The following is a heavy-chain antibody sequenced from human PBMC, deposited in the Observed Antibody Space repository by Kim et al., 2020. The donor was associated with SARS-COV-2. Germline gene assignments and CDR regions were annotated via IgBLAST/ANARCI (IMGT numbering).Heavy chain of an antibody. CDR1: GFTFSSYE. CDR2: IGSSGSTT. V-gene: IGHV3-48*03. J-gene: IGHJ4*02. Sequence: GGSLRLSCAASGFTFSSYEMNWVRQAPGKGLEWVSYIGSSGSTTYYADSVKGRFTISRDNAKNSLYLQMNSLRAEDTAVYYCARVYHSSSWYGVDYWGQGTLVTVSS. D-gene: IGHD6-13*01. CDR3: ARVYHSSSWYGVDY.